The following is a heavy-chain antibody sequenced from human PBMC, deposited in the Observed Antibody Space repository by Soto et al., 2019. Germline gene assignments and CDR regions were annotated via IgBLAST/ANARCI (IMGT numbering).Heavy chain of an antibody. D-gene: IGHD2-15*01. Sequence: QVQLVESGGGVVQPGTSLRLACAASGFTLSNIGMQWVRQAPGKGLEWVAVISAGGNTKYYADSVKGRFTISRDNSKNTLFLQMNSLRTEDTAVYYCARCASGGYYNYYAMDVWGQGTTVTVSS. CDR2: ISAGGNTK. CDR3: ARCASGGYYNYYAMDV. CDR1: GFTLSNIG. J-gene: IGHJ6*02. V-gene: IGHV3-30*03.